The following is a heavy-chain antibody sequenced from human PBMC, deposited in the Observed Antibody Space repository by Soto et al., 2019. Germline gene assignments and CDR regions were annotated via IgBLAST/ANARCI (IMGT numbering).Heavy chain of an antibody. D-gene: IGHD3-22*01. CDR1: GFTFSSYA. CDR2: ISSSGGST. J-gene: IGHJ4*02. Sequence: GGSLRLSCAASGFTFSSYAMSWVRQAPGKGLEWVSAISSSGGSTYYADSVKGRFTISRDNSKNTLYLQMNSLRAEDTAVYYCAKLGLYYDSSGYSNPPDYWGQGTLVTVSS. CDR3: AKLGLYYDSSGYSNPPDY. V-gene: IGHV3-23*01.